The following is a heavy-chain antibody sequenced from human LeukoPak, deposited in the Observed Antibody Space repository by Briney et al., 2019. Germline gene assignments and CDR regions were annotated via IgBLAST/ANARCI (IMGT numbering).Heavy chain of an antibody. V-gene: IGHV4-30-4*01. D-gene: IGHD4-17*01. CDR2: IYYSGST. J-gene: IGHJ5*02. CDR1: GGXISSGDYY. Sequence: SETLSLTCTVSGGXISSGDYYWSWIRQPPGKGLEWIGYIYYSGSTYYNPSLKSRVTISVDTSKNQFSLKLSSVTAADTAVYYCARDNYGDYANWFDPWGQGTLVTVSS. CDR3: ARDNYGDYANWFDP.